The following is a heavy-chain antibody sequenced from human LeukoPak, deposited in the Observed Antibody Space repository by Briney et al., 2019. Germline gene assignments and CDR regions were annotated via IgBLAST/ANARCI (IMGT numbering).Heavy chain of an antibody. J-gene: IGHJ4*02. V-gene: IGHV4-59*08. D-gene: IGHD6-13*01. CDR2: IYYSGST. CDR1: GGSINSYY. CDR3: ARSEQQLVPSYFDS. Sequence: SETLSLTCTVSGGSINSYYWTWIRQPPGKGLEWIGYIYYSGSTHYNPSLNSRVTISMDTSKNQFSLKLSSVTAADTAVYYCARSEQQLVPSYFDSWGQGTLITVSS.